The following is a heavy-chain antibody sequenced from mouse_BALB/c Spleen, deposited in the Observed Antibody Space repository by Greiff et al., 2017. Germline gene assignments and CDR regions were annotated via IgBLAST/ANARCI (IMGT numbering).Heavy chain of an antibody. D-gene: IGHD1-1*02. CDR1: GFSLTSYG. J-gene: IGHJ3*01. Sequence: QVQLKESGPGLVQPSQSLSITCTVSGFSLTSYGVHWVRQSPGKGLEWLGVIWSGGSTDYNAAFISRLSISKDNSKSQVFFKMNSLQADDTAIYYCARFKGGSSFAYWGQGTLVTVSA. V-gene: IGHV2-4-1*01. CDR2: IWSGGST. CDR3: ARFKGGSSFAY.